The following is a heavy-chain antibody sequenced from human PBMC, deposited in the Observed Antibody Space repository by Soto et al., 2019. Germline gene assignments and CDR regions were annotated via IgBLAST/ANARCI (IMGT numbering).Heavy chain of an antibody. CDR1: GYSFTTYY. CDR2: IIPNSGGA. CDR3: VRGGTYHGFDN. Sequence: QVQLVQSGAEVKKPGASVKVSCKASGYSFTTYYIHWVRQAPGQGLEWMGWIIPNSGGANYAQRFRGRITMTRDTSISTAYLEVSRLKYDDTAMYYCVRGGTYHGFDNWGQGTLVTVFS. J-gene: IGHJ3*02. V-gene: IGHV1-2*02.